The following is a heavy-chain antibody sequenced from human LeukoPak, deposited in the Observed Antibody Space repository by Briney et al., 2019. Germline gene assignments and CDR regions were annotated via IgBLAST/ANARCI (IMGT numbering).Heavy chain of an antibody. CDR3: ASGRKYSATSDY. CDR1: GGSISTCY. Sequence: KPSETLSLTCTVSGGSISTCYWSWIRQSPGKGLEWIGYISYSGSTNYNPALKSRVTISVDTSKNQFSLKLRSVTAADTAVYYCASGRKYSATSDYWGQGTLVTVSS. J-gene: IGHJ4*02. V-gene: IGHV4-59*01. D-gene: IGHD5-12*01. CDR2: ISYSGST.